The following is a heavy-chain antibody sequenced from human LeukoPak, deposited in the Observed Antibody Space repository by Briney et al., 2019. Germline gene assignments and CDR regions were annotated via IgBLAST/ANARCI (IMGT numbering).Heavy chain of an antibody. CDR2: ISAYNGNT. V-gene: IGHV1-18*04. Sequence: ASVKVSCKASGYTFTGYYMHWVRQAPGQGLEWMGWISAYNGNTNYAQKLQGRVTMTTDTSTSTAYMELRSLRSDDTAVYYCARDAADFWSGYYGHWFDPWGQGTLVTVSS. J-gene: IGHJ5*02. D-gene: IGHD3-3*01. CDR3: ARDAADFWSGYYGHWFDP. CDR1: GYTFTGYY.